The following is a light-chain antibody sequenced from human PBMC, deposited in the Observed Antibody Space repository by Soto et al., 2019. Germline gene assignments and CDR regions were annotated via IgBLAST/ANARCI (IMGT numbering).Light chain of an antibody. Sequence: QSVLTQPPSASGTPGQRVTISCSGSSSNIENNYVYWYQMVPGTAPKLLIYRNNQRPSGVPARLSGSRSATSASLAISGLRSEDEADYYCAAWDDSLSGRGVFGGGTKLTVL. V-gene: IGLV1-47*01. CDR2: RNN. CDR3: AAWDDSLSGRGV. CDR1: SSNIENNY. J-gene: IGLJ2*01.